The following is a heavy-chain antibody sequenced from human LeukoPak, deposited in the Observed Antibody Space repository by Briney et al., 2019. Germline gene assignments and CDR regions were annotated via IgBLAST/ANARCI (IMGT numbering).Heavy chain of an antibody. D-gene: IGHD2-15*01. Sequence: GGSPRLSCAASGFSFNDYAMHWVRQAPGKGLEWVSGISWNSGNMGYAASVKGRFTISRDNAKNSLYLQMNTLRPEDTALYYCTKDLCSGGSCYSDYWGQGILVTVSS. V-gene: IGHV3-9*01. J-gene: IGHJ4*02. CDR2: ISWNSGNM. CDR3: TKDLCSGGSCYSDY. CDR1: GFSFNDYA.